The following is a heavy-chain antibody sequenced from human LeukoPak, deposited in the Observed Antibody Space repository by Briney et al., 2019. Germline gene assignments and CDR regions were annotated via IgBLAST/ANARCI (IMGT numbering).Heavy chain of an antibody. Sequence: GGSLRLSCAASGFTFRSYGMHWVRQAPGKGLEWAAVIWYDGSNKYYADSVKGRFTISRDNSKNTLYLQMNSLRAEDTAVYYCARATEYYYDSWGQGTLVAVSS. J-gene: IGHJ4*02. CDR3: ARATEYYYDS. V-gene: IGHV3-33*01. CDR1: GFTFRSYG. D-gene: IGHD1-1*01. CDR2: IWYDGSNK.